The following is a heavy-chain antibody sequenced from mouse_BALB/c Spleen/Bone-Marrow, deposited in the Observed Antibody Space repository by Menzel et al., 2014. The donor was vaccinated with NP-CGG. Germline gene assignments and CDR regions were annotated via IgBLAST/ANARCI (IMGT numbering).Heavy chain of an antibody. V-gene: IGHV14-3*02. CDR3: ARWLPLAY. J-gene: IGHJ3*01. CDR2: IDPANGNI. CDR1: GFNIKDTY. D-gene: IGHD2-2*01. Sequence: VHVKQSGAELVKPGASVKLSCTASGFNIKDTYMHWVKQRPEQGLEWIGRIDPANGNIKYDLKFQGKATITADTSSNTAYLQLSSLTSEDTAVYYCARWLPLAYWGQGTLVTVSA.